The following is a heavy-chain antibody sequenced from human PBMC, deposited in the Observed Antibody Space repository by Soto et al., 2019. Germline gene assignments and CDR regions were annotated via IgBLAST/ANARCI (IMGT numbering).Heavy chain of an antibody. CDR1: GGSISSSSYY. V-gene: IGHV4-39*01. CDR3: ASPALYYDSTTSDY. D-gene: IGHD3-22*01. J-gene: IGHJ4*02. CDR2: IYYSGST. Sequence: QLQLQESGPGLVKPSETLSLTCTVSGGSISSSSYYWGWIRQPPGKGLEWIGSIYYSGSTYYNPSLKSRVAISVDTSKNQFSLKLSSVTAADTAVYYCASPALYYDSTTSDYWGQGTLVTVSS.